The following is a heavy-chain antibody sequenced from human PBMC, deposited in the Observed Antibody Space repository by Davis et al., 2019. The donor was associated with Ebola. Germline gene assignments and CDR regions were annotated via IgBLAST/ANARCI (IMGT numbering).Heavy chain of an antibody. V-gene: IGHV3-11*01. CDR1: GFTFSDYY. Sequence: GGSLRLSCAASGFTFSDYYMSWIRQAPGKGLEWVSYISSSGSTIYYADPVKGRFTISRDNAKNSLYLQMNSLRAEDTAVYYCARDRVFWSGYAHKQYYYYGMDVWGKGTTVTVSS. CDR2: ISSSGSTI. CDR3: ARDRVFWSGYAHKQYYYYGMDV. D-gene: IGHD3-3*01. J-gene: IGHJ6*04.